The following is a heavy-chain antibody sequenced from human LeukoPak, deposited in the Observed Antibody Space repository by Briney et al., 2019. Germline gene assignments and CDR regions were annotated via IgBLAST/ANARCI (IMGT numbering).Heavy chain of an antibody. CDR1: GGSISSYY. D-gene: IGHD2-15*01. J-gene: IGHJ4*02. CDR2: IYYSGST. V-gene: IGHV4-59*01. CDR3: ASSTVVVAATPFDY. Sequence: PSETLSLTCTVSGGSISSYYWSWIRQPPGKGLEWIGYIYYSGSTNYNPSLKSRVTISVDTSKNQFSLKLSSVTAADTAVYYCASSTVVVAATPFDYWGQGTLVTVSS.